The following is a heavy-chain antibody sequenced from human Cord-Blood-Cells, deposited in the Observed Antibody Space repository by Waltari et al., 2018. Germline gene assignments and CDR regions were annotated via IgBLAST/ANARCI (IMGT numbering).Heavy chain of an antibody. CDR1: GYTFTGYY. Sequence: QVQLVQSGAEVKKPGASVKVSCKASGYTFTGYYMHWVRQAPGQGLEWRGWTNPYSGGTNYAQKFQGRVTMTRDTSISTAYMELSRLRSDDTAVYYCARGGNHDAFDIWGQGTMVTVSS. J-gene: IGHJ3*02. CDR3: ARGGNHDAFDI. V-gene: IGHV1-2*02. CDR2: TNPYSGGT. D-gene: IGHD3-16*01.